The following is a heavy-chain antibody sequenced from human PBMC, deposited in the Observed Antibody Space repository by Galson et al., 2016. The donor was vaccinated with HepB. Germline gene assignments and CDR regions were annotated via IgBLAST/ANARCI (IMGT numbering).Heavy chain of an antibody. V-gene: IGHV4-31*03. CDR1: GGSISNTDVH. Sequence: TLSLTCSVSGGSISNTDVHWSWIRQHPERGLEWIGHIFYTGISYYNPSLRSRVVLSVDTSRSQFSLIVRSVTAADTALYYCARDTSLGGFDSWGRGTLVTVSS. CDR3: ARDTSLGGFDS. J-gene: IGHJ4*02. D-gene: IGHD3-16*01. CDR2: IFYTGIS.